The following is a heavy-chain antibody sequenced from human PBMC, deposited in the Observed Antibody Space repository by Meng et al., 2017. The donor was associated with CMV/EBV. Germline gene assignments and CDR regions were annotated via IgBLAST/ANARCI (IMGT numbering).Heavy chain of an antibody. CDR1: FTSYG. J-gene: IGHJ6*02. Sequence: FTSYGISWVRQAPGQGLEWMGWISAYNGNTNYAQKLQGRVTMTTDTSTSTAYMELRSLRSDDTAVYYCARDIPPEQPGYYYYYGMDVWGQGTTVTVSS. D-gene: IGHD6-13*01. CDR2: ISAYNGNT. V-gene: IGHV1-18*01. CDR3: ARDIPPEQPGYYYYYGMDV.